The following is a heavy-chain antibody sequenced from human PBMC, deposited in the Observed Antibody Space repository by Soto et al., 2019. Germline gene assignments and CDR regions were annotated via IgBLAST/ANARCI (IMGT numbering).Heavy chain of an antibody. D-gene: IGHD2-2*03. CDR2: ISGSGGST. CDR3: AKDLMMDY. V-gene: IGHV3-23*01. J-gene: IGHJ4*02. CDR1: GFTSSSYA. Sequence: LKLSCAASGFTSSSYAMSWVRQAPGKGLEWVSAISGSGGSTYYADSVKGRFTISRDNSKNTLYLQMNRLRAEDTAVYYCAKDLMMDYWGQGNLVTVSS.